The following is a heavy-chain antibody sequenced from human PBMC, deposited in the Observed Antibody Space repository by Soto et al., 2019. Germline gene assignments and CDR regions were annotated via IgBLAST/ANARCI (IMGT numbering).Heavy chain of an antibody. Sequence: SETLSLTCTVSGGSISSYYWSWIRQPPGKGLEWIGYIYYSGSTNYNPSLKSRVTISVDTSKNQFSLKLSSVAAADTAVYYCARESAGIAARRGNWFDPWGQGTLVTVSS. CDR1: GGSISSYY. CDR2: IYYSGST. J-gene: IGHJ5*02. D-gene: IGHD6-6*01. V-gene: IGHV4-59*01. CDR3: ARESAGIAARRGNWFDP.